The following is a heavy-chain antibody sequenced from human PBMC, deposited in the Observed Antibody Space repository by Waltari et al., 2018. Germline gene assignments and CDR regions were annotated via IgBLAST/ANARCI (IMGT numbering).Heavy chain of an antibody. CDR1: GGSFSGYF. J-gene: IGHJ4*02. CDR2: INHSGYT. CDR3: AREGRAAAGTDY. V-gene: IGHV4-34*02. Sequence: QMHLQQWGAGLLKPSETLSLTCAVSGGSFSGYFWSWFRQPPGKGLEWLGEINHSGYTNYNPSLKSRVTISVDTSKNQFSLKLSSVTAADTAVYYCAREGRAAAGTDYWSQGTLVTVSS. D-gene: IGHD6-13*01.